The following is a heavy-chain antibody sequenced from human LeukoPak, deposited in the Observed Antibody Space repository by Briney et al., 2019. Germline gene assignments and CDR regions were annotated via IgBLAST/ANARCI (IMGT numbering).Heavy chain of an antibody. V-gene: IGHV1-18*01. Sequence: ASVTVSCKASGYTFTSYGISWVRQAPGQGLEWMGWISAYNGNTNYAQKFQGRVTITRNTSISTAYMELSSLRSEDTAVYYCARLSGGTWGQGTLVTVSS. J-gene: IGHJ5*02. D-gene: IGHD3-10*01. CDR2: ISAYNGNT. CDR3: ARLSGGT. CDR1: GYTFTSYG.